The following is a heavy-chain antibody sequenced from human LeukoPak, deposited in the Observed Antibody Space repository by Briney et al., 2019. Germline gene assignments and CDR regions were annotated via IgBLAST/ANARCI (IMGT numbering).Heavy chain of an antibody. D-gene: IGHD1-1*01. J-gene: IGHJ5*02. CDR1: VGSLSVQY. V-gene: IGHV4-34*01. CDR3: ARGSVHNLDDRWFDP. Sequence: SETLSLTCAVYVGSLSVQYWSWISQPPGKGLEWIGEINHSRSTNYNPSLKSRVTISVDTSKNQFSLKLSSVTAADTAVYYCARGSVHNLDDRWFDPWGQGTLVTVSS. CDR2: INHSRST.